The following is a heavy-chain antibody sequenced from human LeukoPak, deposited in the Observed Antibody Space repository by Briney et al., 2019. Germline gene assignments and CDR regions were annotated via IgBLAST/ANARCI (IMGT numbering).Heavy chain of an antibody. CDR1: GYTFTVYY. Sequence: GSVKVSCKASGYTFTVYYMHWVRQAPGQGREWMGWINPNSGGTNYSQKFQGRVTMTMDTSISTAYMELSRLRSDDTAVYYCARDLDYYYDSSGHLDYWGQGTLVTVSS. CDR3: ARDLDYYYDSSGHLDY. D-gene: IGHD3-22*01. V-gene: IGHV1-2*02. J-gene: IGHJ4*02. CDR2: INPNSGGT.